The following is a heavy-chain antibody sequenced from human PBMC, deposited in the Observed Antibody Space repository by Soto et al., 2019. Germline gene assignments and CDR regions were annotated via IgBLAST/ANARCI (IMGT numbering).Heavy chain of an antibody. CDR2: ISHSGST. CDR3: ARGGTYSRLIIGDGFDP. CDR1: GGSISNNY. V-gene: IGHV4-59*01. Sequence: QVQLQESGPGLVKPSETLSLTCGVPGGSISNNYWSWIRQPPGKGLEWIGYISHSGSTNYNPSRKSRVTISVDTSKQQFSLKLNSVTAADTAVYYCARGGTYSRLIIGDGFDPWGQGTLVTVAS. J-gene: IGHJ5*02. D-gene: IGHD6-13*01.